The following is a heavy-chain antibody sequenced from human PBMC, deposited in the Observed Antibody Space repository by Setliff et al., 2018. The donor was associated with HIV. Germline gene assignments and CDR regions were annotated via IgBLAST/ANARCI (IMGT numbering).Heavy chain of an antibody. CDR1: GYSFTSYW. D-gene: IGHD3-10*01. CDR3: ARQPFTMVRGVIYYYGMDV. J-gene: IGHJ6*02. Sequence: PGESLKISCKGSGYSFTSYWISWVRQMPGKGLEWMGRIDPSDSYTNYSPSFQGHVTTSADKSISTAYLQWSSLKASDTAMYYCARQPFTMVRGVIYYYGMDVWGQGTTVNRLL. CDR2: IDPSDSYT. V-gene: IGHV5-10-1*01.